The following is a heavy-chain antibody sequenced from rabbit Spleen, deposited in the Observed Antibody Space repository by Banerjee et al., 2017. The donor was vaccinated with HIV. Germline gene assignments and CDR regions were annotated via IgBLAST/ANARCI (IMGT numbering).Heavy chain of an antibody. J-gene: IGHJ3*01. V-gene: IGHV1S45*01. CDR3: ARWHFCDGYADRTQLDL. CDR1: GFSFSSVHW. CDR2: IYVGRGSN. D-gene: IGHD3-3*01. Sequence: QEQLEESGGDLVKPGASLTLTCTASGFSFSSVHWIYWVRQAPGKGLEWIGCIYVGRGSNHNANCAKGGSSVTKPSSTSVTLQMTRLTEADTATYFCARWHFCDGYADRTQLDLWGPGTLVTVS.